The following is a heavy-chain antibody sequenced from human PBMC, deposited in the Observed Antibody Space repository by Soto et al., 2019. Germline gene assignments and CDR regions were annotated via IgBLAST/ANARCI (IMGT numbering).Heavy chain of an antibody. CDR1: GFTFSSYW. Sequence: EVQLVESGGGLVQPGGSLRLSCAASGFTFSSYWMHWVRQAPGKGMVWVSRTNSDGSSTSYAESVKGRFTISRDNAKNTLYLQMNSLRAEDTAVYYCARDYGDYPPSDYWGQGTLVTVSS. CDR3: ARDYGDYPPSDY. D-gene: IGHD4-17*01. CDR2: TNSDGSST. V-gene: IGHV3-74*01. J-gene: IGHJ4*02.